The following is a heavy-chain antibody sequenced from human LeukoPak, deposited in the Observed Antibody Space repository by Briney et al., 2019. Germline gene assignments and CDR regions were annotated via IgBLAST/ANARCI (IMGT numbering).Heavy chain of an antibody. CDR3: ARGNGIAVAGTNPNEINWFDP. D-gene: IGHD6-19*01. V-gene: IGHV4-59*01. J-gene: IGHJ5*02. CDR2: IYYSGST. Sequence: SETLSLTCTVSGGSISSYYWSWIRQPPGKGLEWIGYIYYSGSTNYNPSLKSRVTISVDTSKNQFSLKLSSVTAADTAVYYCARGNGIAVAGTNPNEINWFDPWGQGALVTVSS. CDR1: GGSISSYY.